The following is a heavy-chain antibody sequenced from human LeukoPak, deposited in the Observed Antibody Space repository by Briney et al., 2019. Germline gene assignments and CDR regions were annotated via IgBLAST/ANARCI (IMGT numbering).Heavy chain of an antibody. CDR3: ARSPSPYSSGWYFDY. Sequence: SQTLSLTCAIYGDTASINSAAWNWTRQSPSRGLEWLGRTYQRSKRYNDYAVSVKSRITINPAISKNQFSLQLNSVTPEDTAVYYCARSPSPYSSGWYFDYWGQGTLVTVSS. J-gene: IGHJ4*02. D-gene: IGHD6-19*01. V-gene: IGHV6-1*01. CDR2: TYQRSKRYN. CDR1: GDTASINSAA.